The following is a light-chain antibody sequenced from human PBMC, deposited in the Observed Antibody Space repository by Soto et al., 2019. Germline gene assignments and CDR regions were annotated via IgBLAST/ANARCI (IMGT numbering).Light chain of an antibody. CDR1: QTISNSY. Sequence: EIVLTQSQGTLSLSPGERATLSCRASQTISNSYSAWYQQKPGQAPRLLIYGASTKATGIPERFRGSGSGTDFTLTISRLEPGDFAVYYCQVYGDSSPTFGQGTKVEIK. J-gene: IGKJ1*01. V-gene: IGKV3-20*01. CDR3: QVYGDSSPT. CDR2: GAS.